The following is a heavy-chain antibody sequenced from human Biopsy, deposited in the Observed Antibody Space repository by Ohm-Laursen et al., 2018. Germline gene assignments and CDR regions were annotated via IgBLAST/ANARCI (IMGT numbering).Heavy chain of an antibody. CDR1: GGPIDSYY. Sequence: GTLSLTCTVSGGPIDSYYWSWIRQPPGKALEWIGHIYYSVMTNYNPSLQSRVSISVDTSRNQVSLTLSSVTAADTAVYYCARDSGILNYGNFKYYHYCGMDVWGQGTKVTVSS. CDR3: ARDSGILNYGNFKYYHYCGMDV. D-gene: IGHD4-11*01. J-gene: IGHJ6*02. CDR2: IYYSVMT. V-gene: IGHV4-59*01.